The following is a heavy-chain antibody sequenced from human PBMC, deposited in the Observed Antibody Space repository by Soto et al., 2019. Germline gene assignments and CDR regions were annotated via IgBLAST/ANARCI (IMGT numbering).Heavy chain of an antibody. CDR3: ARAGTNMVQFDY. V-gene: IGHV4-59*01. Sequence: PXETLSLTCTVAGCSINSYFWSWIRQSPGKGLDWIGHIYYSGSTSYSPSLKSRVSISVDTSKNQFSLEVHSVTAADTAVYYCARAGTNMVQFDYWGQGTLVTVSS. CDR2: IYYSGST. J-gene: IGHJ4*02. CDR1: GCSINSYF. D-gene: IGHD3-10*01.